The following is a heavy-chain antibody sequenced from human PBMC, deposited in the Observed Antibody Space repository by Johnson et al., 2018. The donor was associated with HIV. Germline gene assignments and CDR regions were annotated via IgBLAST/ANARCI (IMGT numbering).Heavy chain of an antibody. D-gene: IGHD1-26*01. Sequence: QVQLVESGGGVVQPGRSLRLSCVASGFTFSSYGMHWVRQAPGKGLEWVAVIWYDGSNKYYADSVKGRFTISRDNSKNTLYLQMNSLRAEDTALYYCTSDRRGSSGAFDIWGQGTMVTVSS. CDR2: IWYDGSNK. V-gene: IGHV3-33*08. J-gene: IGHJ3*02. CDR1: GFTFSSYG. CDR3: TSDRRGSSGAFDI.